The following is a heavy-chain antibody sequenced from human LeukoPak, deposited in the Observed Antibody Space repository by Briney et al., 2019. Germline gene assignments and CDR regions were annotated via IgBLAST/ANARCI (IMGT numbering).Heavy chain of an antibody. CDR2: ISGSGSRT. CDR3: ASRGHVGSGTYSPYDY. CDR1: GFTVSSNY. V-gene: IGHV3-23*01. D-gene: IGHD3-10*01. J-gene: IGHJ4*02. Sequence: GGSLRLSCAASGFTVSSNYMSWVRQAPGKGLEWVSVISGSGSRTYYADSVKGRFTISRDNSRNTIYLQMTSLRAEDTAVYYCASRGHVGSGTYSPYDYWGQGTLVSVSS.